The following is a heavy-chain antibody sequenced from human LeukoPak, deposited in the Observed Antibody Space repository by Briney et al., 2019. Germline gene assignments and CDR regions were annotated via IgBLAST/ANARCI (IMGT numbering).Heavy chain of an antibody. V-gene: IGHV3-30-3*01. CDR1: GFTFSSYA. J-gene: IGHJ5*02. Sequence: PGGSLRLSCAASGFTFSSYAMHWVRQAPGKGLEWVAVISSYDGSNKYYADSVKGRFTISRDNSKNTLYLQMNSLRPEDTAVYYCARDSGRWFDPWGQGTLVTVSS. CDR3: ARDSGRWFDP. D-gene: IGHD6-25*01. CDR2: ISSYDGSNK.